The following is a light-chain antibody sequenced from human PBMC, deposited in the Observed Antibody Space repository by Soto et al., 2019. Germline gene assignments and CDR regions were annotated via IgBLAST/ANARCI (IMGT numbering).Light chain of an antibody. J-gene: IGKJ1*01. CDR1: QSVSSSY. V-gene: IGKV3-20*01. CDR2: AAS. Sequence: ENVLTQGPGTLSLSPGERATLSCRTSQSVSSSYVAWYQQRPGQAPRLLIYAASSRATGIPDRFSGSGSGTDFTLTISRLEPDDFAVYYCQQYGSSPKTFGQGTKVDIK. CDR3: QQYGSSPKT.